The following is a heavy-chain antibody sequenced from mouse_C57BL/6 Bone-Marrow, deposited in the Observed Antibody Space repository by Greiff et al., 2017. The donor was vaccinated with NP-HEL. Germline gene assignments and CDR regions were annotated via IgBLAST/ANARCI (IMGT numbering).Heavy chain of an antibody. V-gene: IGHV1-76*01. CDR3: AREYYYGYFDY. CDR1: GYTFTDYY. J-gene: IGHJ2*01. D-gene: IGHD1-1*01. Sequence: LVESGAELVRPGASVKLSCKASGYTFTDYYINWVKQRPGQGLEWIARIYPGSGNTYYNEKFKGKATLTAEKSSSTAYMQLSSLTSEYSAVYFCAREYYYGYFDYWGQGTTLTVSS. CDR2: IYPGSGNT.